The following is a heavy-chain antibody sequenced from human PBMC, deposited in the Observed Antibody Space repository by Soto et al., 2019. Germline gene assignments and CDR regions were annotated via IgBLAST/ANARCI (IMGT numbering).Heavy chain of an antibody. D-gene: IGHD6-13*01. CDR3: AKDPGYSNSWPFDY. V-gene: IGHV3-30*18. CDR2: ISYDASDT. J-gene: IGHJ4*02. CDR1: GFTFSNYG. Sequence: QVQLVDSGGGVVQPGRSLRLSCAASGFTFSNYGMHWVRQAPGKGLEWVAVISYDASDTYYADSVKGRFTISRDNSKNTLFLQMNSLRTDDTAVYYCAKDPGYSNSWPFDYWGQGTLVTVSS.